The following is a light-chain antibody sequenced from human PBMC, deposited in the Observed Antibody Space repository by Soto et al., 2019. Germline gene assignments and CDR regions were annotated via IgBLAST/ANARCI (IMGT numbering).Light chain of an antibody. CDR3: QQGNSFPFT. CDR1: QDISTY. V-gene: IGKV1-12*01. CDR2: VAS. J-gene: IGKJ3*01. Sequence: DIQMTQSPSSVSASVGDTVTITCRASQDISTYLGWYQQKPGKAPDLLIYVASSLQSDVPSRCSGSGSGTHFTLTINGLQPEDFATYYCQQGNSFPFTFGPGTKVD.